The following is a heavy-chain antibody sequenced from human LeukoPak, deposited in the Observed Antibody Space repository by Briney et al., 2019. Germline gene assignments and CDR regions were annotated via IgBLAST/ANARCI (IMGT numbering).Heavy chain of an antibody. J-gene: IGHJ4*02. V-gene: IGHV4-39*01. Sequence: PSEALSDPCTVSGGSISSSSYYWGSTRHPPRKGLEWIGSIYYSGSTYYNPALKSRVTISVDTSKNQFSLKLSSVTDAGTAVYDCARNDVDTAFFDYWGQGTLVTVSS. CDR2: IYYSGST. CDR1: GGSISSSSYY. CDR3: ARNDVDTAFFDY. D-gene: IGHD5-18*01.